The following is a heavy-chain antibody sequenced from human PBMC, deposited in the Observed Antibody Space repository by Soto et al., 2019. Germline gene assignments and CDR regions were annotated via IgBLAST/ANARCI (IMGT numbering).Heavy chain of an antibody. Sequence: ASVKVSCKASRYTFTSYAMHWVRQAPGQRLEWMGWINAGNGNTKYSQKFQGRVTITRDTSASTAYMELSSLTSEDTAVYYCARAQGGYSGSYRFDYWGQGPLVPSPQ. CDR2: INAGNGNT. J-gene: IGHJ4*02. V-gene: IGHV1-3*01. CDR1: RYTFTSYA. CDR3: ARAQGGYSGSYRFDY. D-gene: IGHD1-26*01.